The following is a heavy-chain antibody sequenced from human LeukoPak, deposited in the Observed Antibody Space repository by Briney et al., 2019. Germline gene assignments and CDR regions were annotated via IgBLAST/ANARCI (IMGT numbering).Heavy chain of an antibody. D-gene: IGHD2-2*01. CDR2: ISSSSSTI. CDR1: GFTFSSYS. Sequence: PGGSLRLSCAASGFTFSSYSMNWVRQAPGKGLEWVSYISSSSSTIYYADSVKGRFTISRDNAKNSLYLQMNSLRAEDTAVYYCAPTRQSVVPAASHFDYWGQGTLVTVSS. V-gene: IGHV3-48*04. CDR3: APTRQSVVPAASHFDY. J-gene: IGHJ4*02.